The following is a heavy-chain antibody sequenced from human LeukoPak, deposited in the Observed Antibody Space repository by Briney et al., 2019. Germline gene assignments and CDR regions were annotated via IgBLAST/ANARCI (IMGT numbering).Heavy chain of an antibody. V-gene: IGHV3-21*01. CDR3: ARALEYSSSSYYYYMDV. J-gene: IGHJ6*03. D-gene: IGHD6-6*01. CDR1: GFTFSSYS. CDR2: ISSSSSYI. Sequence: GGSLRLSCAASGFTFSSYSMNWVRQAPGKGLEWVSSISSSSSYIYYADSVKGRFTISRDNSKNTLYLQMNSLRAEDTAVYYCARALEYSSSSYYYYMDVWGKGTTVTVSS.